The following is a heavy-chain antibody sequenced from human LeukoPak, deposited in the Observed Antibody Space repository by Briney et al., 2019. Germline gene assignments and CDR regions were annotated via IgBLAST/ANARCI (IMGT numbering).Heavy chain of an antibody. V-gene: IGHV1-24*01. CDR1: GYTLTELS. D-gene: IGHD5-12*01. CDR2: FDPEDGET. J-gene: IGHJ4*02. CDR3: ATGGVATDPLFDY. Sequence: GPVKVSCKVSGYTLTELSMHWVRQAPGKGLEWMGGFDPEDGETIYAQKFQGGVTMTEDTSTDTAYMELSSLRSEDTAVYYCATGGVATDPLFDYWGQGTLVTVSS.